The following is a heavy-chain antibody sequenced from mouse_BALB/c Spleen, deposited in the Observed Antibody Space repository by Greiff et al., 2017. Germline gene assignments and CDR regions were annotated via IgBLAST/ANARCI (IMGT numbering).Heavy chain of an antibody. V-gene: IGHV1S81*02. J-gene: IGHJ3*01. D-gene: IGHD1-1*01. Sequence: QVQLQQPGAELVKPGASVKLSCKASGYTFTSYWMHWVKQRPGQGLEWIGEINPSNGRTNYNEKFKSKATLTVDKSSSTAYMQLSSLTSEDSAVYYCARPLYGSSSWFAYWGQGTLVTVSA. CDR3: ARPLYGSSSWFAY. CDR2: INPSNGRT. CDR1: GYTFTSYW.